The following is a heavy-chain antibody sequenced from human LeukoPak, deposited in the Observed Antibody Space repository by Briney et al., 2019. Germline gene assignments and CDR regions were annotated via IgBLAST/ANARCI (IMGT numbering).Heavy chain of an antibody. D-gene: IGHD5-18*01. J-gene: IGHJ4*02. Sequence: GGSLRLSCAASGFTFSNYWMSWVRQAPGKGLEWVANIKQDRSEKYVDSVKGRFTISRDNAKNSLYLQMNSLRDEDTAVYYCARGGSGYSYGKIDSWGQGILVTVSS. V-gene: IGHV3-7*01. CDR1: GFTFSNYW. CDR3: ARGGSGYSYGKIDS. CDR2: IKQDRSEK.